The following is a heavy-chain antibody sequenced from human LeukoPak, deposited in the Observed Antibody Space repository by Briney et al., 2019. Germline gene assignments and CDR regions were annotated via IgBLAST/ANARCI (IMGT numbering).Heavy chain of an antibody. J-gene: IGHJ6*03. CDR1: GGSISSSSYY. CDR2: IYYSGST. D-gene: IGHD3-22*01. Sequence: PSETLSLTCTVSGGSISSSSYYWGWIRQPPGKGLEWIGSIYYSGSTYYNPSLKSRVTISVDTSKNQFSLKLSSVTAADTAVYYCVRQSRPRYYYDSSPYMDVWGKGTTVTISS. CDR3: VRQSRPRYYYDSSPYMDV. V-gene: IGHV4-39*01.